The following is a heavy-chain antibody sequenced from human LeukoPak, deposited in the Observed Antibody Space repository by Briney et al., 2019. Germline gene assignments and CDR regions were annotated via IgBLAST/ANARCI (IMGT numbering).Heavy chain of an antibody. CDR2: ISGSGGST. J-gene: IGHJ4*02. CDR3: AKVSGSYQYYFDY. Sequence: GGSLRLSCAASGFTFSSYAMSWVRQAPGKGLEWVSAISGSGGSTYYADSVKGRFTISRDNSKNTLYLQMNSLGAEDTAVYYCAKVSGSYQYYFDYWGQGTLVTVSS. D-gene: IGHD3-10*01. V-gene: IGHV3-23*01. CDR1: GFTFSSYA.